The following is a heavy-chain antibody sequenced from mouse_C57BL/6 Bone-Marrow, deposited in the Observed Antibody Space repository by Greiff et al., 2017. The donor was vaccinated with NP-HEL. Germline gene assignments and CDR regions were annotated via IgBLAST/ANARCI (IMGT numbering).Heavy chain of an antibody. CDR3: ARRIYFYTAMDY. CDR2: IYPGDGDT. V-gene: IGHV1-82*01. CDR1: GYAFSSSW. D-gene: IGHD1-1*01. J-gene: IGHJ4*01. Sequence: QVQLKQSGPELVKPGASVKISCKASGYAFSSSWMNWVKQRPGKGLEWIGRIYPGDGDTNYNGKFKGKATLTADKSSSTAYMQLSSLTSEDSAVYFCARRIYFYTAMDYWGQGTSVTVSS.